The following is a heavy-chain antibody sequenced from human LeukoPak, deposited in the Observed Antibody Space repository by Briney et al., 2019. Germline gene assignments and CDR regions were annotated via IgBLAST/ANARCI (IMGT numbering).Heavy chain of an antibody. CDR2: IFSNDGK. CDR1: GFSLSNARMG. CDR3: ARILGAYYYDSSGYYPYYFDY. Sequence: SGPVLVRPTETLTLTCTVSGFSLSNARMGVSWIRQPPGKALEWLAPIFSNDGKSYSTTLKSRLTISKDTSKSQVVLTMTNMDPVDTATYYCARILGAYYYDSSGYYPYYFDYWGQGTPVTASS. D-gene: IGHD3-22*01. V-gene: IGHV2-26*01. J-gene: IGHJ4*02.